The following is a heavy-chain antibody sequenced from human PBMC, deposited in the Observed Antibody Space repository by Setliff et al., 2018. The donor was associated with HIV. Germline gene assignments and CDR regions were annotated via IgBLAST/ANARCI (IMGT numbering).Heavy chain of an antibody. V-gene: IGHV4-39*07. CDR3: AGLGPYMYYFDY. CDR2: INHSGST. CDR1: GGSISSSNYY. Sequence: LTCTVSGGSISSSNYYWGWIRQPPGKGLEWIGEINHSGSTNYNPSLKSRVTISVDTSKNQFSLKLSSVTAADTAVYYCAGLGPYMYYFDYWGQGTLVTVSS. D-gene: IGHD1-1*01. J-gene: IGHJ4*02.